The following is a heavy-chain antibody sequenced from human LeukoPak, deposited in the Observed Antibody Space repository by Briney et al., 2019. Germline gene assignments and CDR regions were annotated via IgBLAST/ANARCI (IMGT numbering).Heavy chain of an antibody. CDR2: IYYSGRT. V-gene: IGHV4-30-4*01. D-gene: IGHD3-22*01. CDR1: ARSLSRCDYY. Sequence: LQPLSLTCTVSARSLSRCDYYWSWIRQSPGTGLVWIRYIYYSGRTYYNPSIMSRATIPVVTSTNQFSLKLSSVTAADTAVYYCAREEYDSGGYYYGVDDWGQGTLVTVSS. J-gene: IGHJ4*02. CDR3: AREEYDSGGYYYGVDD.